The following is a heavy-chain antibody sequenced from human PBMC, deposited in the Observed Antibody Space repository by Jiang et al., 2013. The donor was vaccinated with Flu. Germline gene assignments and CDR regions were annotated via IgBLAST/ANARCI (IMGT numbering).Heavy chain of an antibody. CDR3: ARCSSTTCHY. V-gene: IGHV5-10-1*01. Sequence: GAEVKKPGESLRISCKGSGYRFTSYWISWVRQMPGKGLEWMGRIDPSDSYANYSPSSQGHVTISADKSISAAYLQWSSLKASDTAMYYCARCSSTTCHYWGQGTLVTVSS. D-gene: IGHD2-2*01. CDR1: GYRFTSYW. CDR2: IDPSDSYA. J-gene: IGHJ4*02.